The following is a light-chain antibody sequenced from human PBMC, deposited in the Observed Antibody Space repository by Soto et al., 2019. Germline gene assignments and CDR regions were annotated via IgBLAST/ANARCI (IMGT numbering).Light chain of an antibody. J-gene: IGKJ4*01. CDR1: QSISRN. V-gene: IGKV3-11*01. CDR2: DAS. CDR3: QHRANWPLT. Sequence: EIVMTQSPATLSVSPGERATLSCRASQSISRNLAWYQQKPGQAPRLLIYDASTRATGIPARFSGSGSGTDFTLTISSLEPEDFAVYFCQHRANWPLTFGGGTKVEI.